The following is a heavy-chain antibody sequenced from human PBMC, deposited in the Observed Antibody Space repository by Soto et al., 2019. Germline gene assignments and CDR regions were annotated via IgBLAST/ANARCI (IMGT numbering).Heavy chain of an antibody. Sequence: QVQLVQSGAEVKKPGSSVKVSCEASGGSFTSYTFTWVRQAPGQGLEWMGRIIPIKGRADYALKLRDRVTITADRSTKTVYMELRGLRPEDTAIYYCAKSLLFVDHAYMDVWGKGTTVTVSS. CDR1: GGSFTSYT. CDR2: IIPIKGRA. CDR3: AKSLLFVDHAYMDV. D-gene: IGHD2-21*01. V-gene: IGHV1-69*02. J-gene: IGHJ6*03.